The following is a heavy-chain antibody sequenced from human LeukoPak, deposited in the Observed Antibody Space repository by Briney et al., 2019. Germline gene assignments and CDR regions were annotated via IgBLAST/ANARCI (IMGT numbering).Heavy chain of an antibody. V-gene: IGHV6-1*01. CDR3: ARDTVAGNYFDY. CDR1: GDSVSSSSAT. Sequence: SQTVSLTCAISGDSVSSSSATWNWIRQSPSRGLEWLGRTYYRSKWFNDYALSVKSRMTIRPDTSKNQFSLQLNSVIPEDTAVYYCARDTVAGNYFDYWGQGTLVTVSS. CDR2: TYYRSKWFN. D-gene: IGHD6-19*01. J-gene: IGHJ4*02.